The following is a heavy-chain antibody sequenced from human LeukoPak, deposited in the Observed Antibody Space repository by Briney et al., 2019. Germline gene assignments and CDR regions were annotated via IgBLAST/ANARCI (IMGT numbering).Heavy chain of an antibody. Sequence: GGSLRLSCTASGFTFSNYAMSWVRQAPGKGLEWVSTISGSDGSTYYADSVKGRFTISRDNSKNTLYLQMNSLRAGDTAIYYCAKRIQYSSSSAYFDYWGQGTLVTVSS. CDR2: ISGSDGST. D-gene: IGHD6-6*01. CDR3: AKRIQYSSSSAYFDY. CDR1: GFTFSNYA. V-gene: IGHV3-23*01. J-gene: IGHJ4*02.